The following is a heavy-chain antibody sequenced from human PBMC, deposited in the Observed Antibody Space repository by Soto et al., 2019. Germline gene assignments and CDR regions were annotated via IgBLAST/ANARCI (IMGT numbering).Heavy chain of an antibody. J-gene: IGHJ5*02. D-gene: IGHD3-10*01. V-gene: IGHV1-18*01. CDR3: ARGVGSGSYYNQYNWFDP. Sequence: QVQLEQSGAEVKKPGASVKVSYKTSGYTFTNYGISWVRQAPGQGLEWMGWISGYNGNTNHAQNLQGRVTMTTDTSTSTAYMELRSLRSDDTAVYYCARGVGSGSYYNQYNWFDPWGQGTLVTVSS. CDR1: GYTFTNYG. CDR2: ISGYNGNT.